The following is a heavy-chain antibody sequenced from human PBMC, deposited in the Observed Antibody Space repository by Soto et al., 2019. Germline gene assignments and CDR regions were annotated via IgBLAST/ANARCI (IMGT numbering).Heavy chain of an antibody. V-gene: IGHV3-48*03. D-gene: IGHD6-13*01. CDR2: ISSSGSTI. Sequence: GGSLRLSCAASGFTFISYEMNWVRQAPGKGLEWVSYISSSGSTIYYADSVKGRFTISRDNAKNSLYLQMNSLRAEDTAVYYCARGTGYSSSWFPNYYGMDVWGQGTTVTVS. J-gene: IGHJ6*02. CDR1: GFTFISYE. CDR3: ARGTGYSSSWFPNYYGMDV.